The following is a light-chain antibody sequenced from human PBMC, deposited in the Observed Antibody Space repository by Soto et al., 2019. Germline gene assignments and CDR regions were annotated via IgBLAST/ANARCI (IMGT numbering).Light chain of an antibody. CDR2: EVS. CDR3: YAYTNNTSPV. J-gene: IGLJ2*01. Sequence: QSALTQPASVSGSPGQSITISCTGTSRDVGGYNYVSWYQQHPGKAPRLMIYEVSNRPSWGSSRFSGAKSANTASLTISGLPAEDEAYYYCYAYTNNTSPVFGGGTQLTVL. CDR1: SRDVGGYNY. V-gene: IGLV2-14*01.